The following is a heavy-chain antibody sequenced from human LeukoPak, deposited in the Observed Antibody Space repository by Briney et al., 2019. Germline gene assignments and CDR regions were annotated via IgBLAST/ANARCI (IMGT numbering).Heavy chain of an antibody. D-gene: IGHD3-22*01. CDR3: ARGRSYYYDSSGYFSLDDY. Sequence: ASVKVSCKASGYTFTSYAMNWVRQAPGQGLEWMGWINTNTGNPTYAQGFTGRFVFSLDTSVSTAYLQISSLKAEDTAVYYCARGRSYYYDSSGYFSLDDYWGQGTLVTVSS. CDR2: INTNTGNP. CDR1: GYTFTSYA. J-gene: IGHJ4*02. V-gene: IGHV7-4-1*02.